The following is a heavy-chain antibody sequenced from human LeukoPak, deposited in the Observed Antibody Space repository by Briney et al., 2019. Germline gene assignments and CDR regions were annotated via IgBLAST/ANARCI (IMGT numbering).Heavy chain of an antibody. Sequence: SETLSLTCAVSGYSISSGYYWGWIRQPPGKGLEWIGSVYHTGSTYYHPSLKSRVTISLDTSKNQFSLRLTSVTAADTAVYYCASHYYDSSGYLFDSWGRGSLVTVSS. CDR3: ASHYYDSSGYLFDS. J-gene: IGHJ4*02. CDR1: GYSISSGYY. V-gene: IGHV4-38-2*01. D-gene: IGHD3-22*01. CDR2: VYHTGST.